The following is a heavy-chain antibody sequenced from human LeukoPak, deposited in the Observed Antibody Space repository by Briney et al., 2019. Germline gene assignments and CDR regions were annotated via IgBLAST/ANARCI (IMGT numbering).Heavy chain of an antibody. D-gene: IGHD1-26*01. CDR3: AKATVGTPLGYAFDI. CDR1: GGSISSYY. V-gene: IGHV4-59*01. CDR2: IYYSGST. Sequence: SETLSLTCNVSGGSISSYYWSWIRQPPGKGLEWIGYIYYSGSTNYNPSLKSRVTISIDMSKNQFSLRLSSVTSADTALYFCAKATVGTPLGYAFDIWGQGTMVTVSS. J-gene: IGHJ3*02.